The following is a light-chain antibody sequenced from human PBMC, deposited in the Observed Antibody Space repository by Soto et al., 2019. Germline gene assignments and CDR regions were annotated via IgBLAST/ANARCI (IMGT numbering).Light chain of an antibody. CDR1: SGHNTYA. CDR2: LNSDGSH. CDR3: QTWGTGPWV. J-gene: IGLJ3*02. Sequence: QLVLTQSPSASASLGASVKLTCTLSSGHNTYAIAWHQQQPEKGPRYLMKLNSDGSHSKGDGIPDRFSGSSSGAERYLTISSLQYEDEADYYCQTWGTGPWVFGGGTKLTVL. V-gene: IGLV4-69*01.